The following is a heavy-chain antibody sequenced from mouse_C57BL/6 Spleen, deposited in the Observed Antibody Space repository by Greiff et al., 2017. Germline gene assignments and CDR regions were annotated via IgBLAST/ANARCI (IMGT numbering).Heavy chain of an antibody. D-gene: IGHD2-3*01. CDR2: INPNNGGT. Sequence: EVMLQQSGPELVKPGASVKIPCKASGYTFTDYNMDWVKQSHGKSLEWIGDINPNNGGTIYNQKFKGKATLTVDKSSSTAYMELRSLTSEDTAVYYCARYDDAYWYFDVWGTGTTVTVAS. CDR3: ARYDDAYWYFDV. CDR1: GYTFTDYN. J-gene: IGHJ1*03. V-gene: IGHV1-18*01.